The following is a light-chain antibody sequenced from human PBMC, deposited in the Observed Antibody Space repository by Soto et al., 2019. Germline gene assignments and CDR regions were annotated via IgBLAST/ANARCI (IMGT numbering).Light chain of an antibody. Sequence: QSALTQPASVSGSPGQSITISCTGTSSDVGGYNYVSWYQQHPGKAPKLMIYEVSNRPSGVSNRFSGSKSGNTASLTISGLPAEDEADYFCSSYTSRSSLEVFGGGTQLTVL. CDR2: EVS. J-gene: IGLJ2*01. V-gene: IGLV2-14*01. CDR1: SSDVGGYNY. CDR3: SSYTSRSSLEV.